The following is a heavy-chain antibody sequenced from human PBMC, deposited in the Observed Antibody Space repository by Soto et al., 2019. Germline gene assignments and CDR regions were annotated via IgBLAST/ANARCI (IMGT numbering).Heavy chain of an antibody. CDR1: GFTFSSYA. CDR3: ARRGSGSYYDY. V-gene: IGHV3-23*01. D-gene: IGHD1-26*01. Sequence: EVQLLESGGGLVQPGGSLRLSCAASGFTFSSYAMRWVRQAPVKGLEWVSAISGSGGSTYYADSVKGRFTISRDNSKNSLYTQMNSLRVVDTAVYYCARRGSGSYYDYWGQGTLVTVSS. J-gene: IGHJ4*02. CDR2: ISGSGGST.